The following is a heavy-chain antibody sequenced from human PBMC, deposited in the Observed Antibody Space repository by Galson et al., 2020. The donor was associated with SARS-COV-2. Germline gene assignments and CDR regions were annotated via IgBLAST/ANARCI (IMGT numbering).Heavy chain of an antibody. V-gene: IGHV3-74*01. Sequence: ALHGESLKTSCAASGITLSSYWMHWVRQAPGKGLVWVSRIYSEGSSTSYSDSVKGRFTITGDNAKNTLYLQMNSLRAEDTAVYYCARGDMRNDYFDYWGQGTLVTVSS. D-gene: IGHD3-16*01. CDR3: ARGDMRNDYFDY. CDR1: GITLSSYW. CDR2: IYSEGSST. J-gene: IGHJ4*02.